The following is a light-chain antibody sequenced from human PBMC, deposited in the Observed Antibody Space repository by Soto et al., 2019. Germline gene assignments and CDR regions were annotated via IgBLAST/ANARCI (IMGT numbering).Light chain of an antibody. J-gene: IGLJ1*01. V-gene: IGLV4-69*01. CDR1: SGHSSYA. CDR2: VNSDGSH. CDR3: QTWGTGIRV. Sequence: QPVVTQSPSASASLGASVKLTCTLSSGHSSYAIAWHQQQPEKGPRYLMKVNSDGSHNKGDGIPDRFSGSSSGAERYLTISSLQSEDEADYYCQTWGTGIRVFGTGTKLTVL.